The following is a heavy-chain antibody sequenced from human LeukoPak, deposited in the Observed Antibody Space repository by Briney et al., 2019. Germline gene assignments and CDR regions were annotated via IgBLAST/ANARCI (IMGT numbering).Heavy chain of an antibody. CDR1: GGSISGYY. Sequence: SETLSLTCTVSGGSISGYYWSWIRQPPGKGLEWIGYIYYTGSTYYNPSLKSRVTISADTSKNQFSLKLSSVTAADTAVYYCARSRYYYASGSYAFDYWGQGTLVTVSS. V-gene: IGHV4-59*12. D-gene: IGHD3-10*01. J-gene: IGHJ4*02. CDR3: ARSRYYYASGSYAFDY. CDR2: IYYTGST.